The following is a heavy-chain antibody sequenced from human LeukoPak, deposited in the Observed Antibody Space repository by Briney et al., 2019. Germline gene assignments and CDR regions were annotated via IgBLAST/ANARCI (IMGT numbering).Heavy chain of an antibody. CDR1: GFTFSSYG. D-gene: IGHD3-22*01. Sequence: GGSLRLSCAASGFTFSSYGMSWVRQAPGKGLEWVSAISGSGGSTYYADSVKGRFTISRDNSKNTLYLQMNSLRAEDTAVYYCAKSANYYDSSGYLTFDYWGQGTLVTVSS. J-gene: IGHJ4*02. V-gene: IGHV3-23*01. CDR2: ISGSGGST. CDR3: AKSANYYDSSGYLTFDY.